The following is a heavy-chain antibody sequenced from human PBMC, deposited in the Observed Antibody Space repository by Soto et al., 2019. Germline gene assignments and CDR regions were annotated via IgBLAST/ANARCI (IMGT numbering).Heavy chain of an antibody. CDR1: GGTFSSYA. CDR2: IIPIFGTA. Sequence: GASVKVSCKASGGTFSSYAISWVRQAPGQGLEWMGGIIPIFGTANYAQKFQGRVTITADESTSTAYMELSSLRSEDTAVYYCARAPVEMATINAFDIWGQGTMVTVSS. V-gene: IGHV1-69*13. J-gene: IGHJ3*02. D-gene: IGHD5-12*01. CDR3: ARAPVEMATINAFDI.